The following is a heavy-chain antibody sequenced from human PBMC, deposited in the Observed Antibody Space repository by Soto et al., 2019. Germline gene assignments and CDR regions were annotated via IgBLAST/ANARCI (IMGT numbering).Heavy chain of an antibody. CDR3: AREGDLLTGFEDY. J-gene: IGHJ4*02. V-gene: IGHV4-31*03. D-gene: IGHD3-9*01. CDR1: GASISSGGYY. Sequence: QVQLQESGPGLVKPSQTLSLSCTVSGASISSGGYYWSWIRQHPGKGLEWIGYIYYSGSTYYNPSLKSRVTISVDTSKNQFSLKLSSVTAADTAVYYCAREGDLLTGFEDYWGQGTLVTVSS. CDR2: IYYSGST.